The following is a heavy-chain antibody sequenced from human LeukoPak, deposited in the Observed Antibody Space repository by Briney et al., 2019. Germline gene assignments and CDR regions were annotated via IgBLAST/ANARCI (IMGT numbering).Heavy chain of an antibody. CDR3: ARDVSGYDYYDY. CDR1: GYTFTSYG. D-gene: IGHD5-12*01. Sequence: ASVKVSCKASGYTFTSYGISWVRQAPGQGLEWMGWISAYNGNTNYAQKLQGRVTMTTDTSTSTAYMELRSLRSNDTAVYYCARDVSGYDYYDYWGQGTLVTVSS. J-gene: IGHJ4*02. V-gene: IGHV1-18*04. CDR2: ISAYNGNT.